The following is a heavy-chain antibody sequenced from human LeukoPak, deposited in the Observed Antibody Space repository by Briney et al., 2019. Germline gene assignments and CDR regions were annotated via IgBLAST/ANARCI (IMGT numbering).Heavy chain of an antibody. D-gene: IGHD5-24*01. V-gene: IGHV3-7*01. CDR1: GFTFSSHW. CDR2: IKQDGSET. CDR3: ARDGEMPTIYFDY. J-gene: IGHJ4*02. Sequence: GGSLRLSCAVSGFTFSSHWMCWVRQAPGKGLEWVANIKQDGSETYYVDSVKGRFTISRDNAKNSLFLHMNSLRAEDTAVYYCARDGEMPTIYFDYWGQGTLVTVSS.